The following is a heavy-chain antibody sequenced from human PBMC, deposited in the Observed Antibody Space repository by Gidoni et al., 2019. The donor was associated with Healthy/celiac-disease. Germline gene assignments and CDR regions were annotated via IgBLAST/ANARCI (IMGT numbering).Heavy chain of an antibody. D-gene: IGHD4-17*01. Sequence: GFTFSSYGMHWVRQAPGKGLEWVAVIWYDGSNKYYADSVKGRFTISRDNSKNTLYLQMNSLRAEDTAVYYCAREGDYGDYSLHPFFDYWGQGTLVTVSS. CDR1: GFTFSSYG. V-gene: IGHV3-33*01. J-gene: IGHJ4*02. CDR2: IWYDGSNK. CDR3: AREGDYGDYSLHPFFDY.